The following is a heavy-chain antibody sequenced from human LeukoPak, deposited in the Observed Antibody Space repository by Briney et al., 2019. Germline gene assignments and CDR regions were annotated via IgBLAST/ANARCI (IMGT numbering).Heavy chain of an antibody. V-gene: IGHV5-10-1*01. CDR2: IDPSDSYT. CDR3: ARGSQLAYCGGDCYFDAFDI. J-gene: IGHJ3*02. Sequence: GEPLKISCQGSGYSFTSYWISWVRQMPGKGLEWLGRIDPSDSYTNYSPSFQGHVTISADKSISTAYLQWSSLKASDTAMYYCARGSQLAYCGGDCYFDAFDIWGQGTMVTVSS. CDR1: GYSFTSYW. D-gene: IGHD2-21*02.